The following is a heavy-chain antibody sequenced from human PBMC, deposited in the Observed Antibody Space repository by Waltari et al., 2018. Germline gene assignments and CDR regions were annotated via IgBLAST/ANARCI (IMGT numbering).Heavy chain of an antibody. CDR1: QFTFSSYA. Sequence: QVQLVESGGGVVQPGGSLRLSCAASQFTFSSYAMHWVRQGPGKGLECVAVSSYNERNIYYVDSVKGRFTISRDNSKKMLYLQMNSLRAEDTAIYYCARDYCDRTNCHGMDVWGQGTTVTVSS. V-gene: IGHV3-30*04. J-gene: IGHJ6*02. D-gene: IGHD3-22*01. CDR3: ARDYCDRTNCHGMDV. CDR2: SSYNERNI.